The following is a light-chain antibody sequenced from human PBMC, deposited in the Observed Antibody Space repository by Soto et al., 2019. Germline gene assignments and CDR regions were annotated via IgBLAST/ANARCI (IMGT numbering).Light chain of an antibody. CDR1: QTVLYSPNNLNH. Sequence: DIVMTQSPDSLAVSLGERATIICKSSQTVLYSPNNLNHLAWYQQKPGQPPKLLIYWASARESGVPDRFSGSGSGTDFTLTISSLQAEDVAVYYCHQYYSPPFTFGGGTKVEIK. CDR3: HQYYSPPFT. CDR2: WAS. V-gene: IGKV4-1*01. J-gene: IGKJ4*01.